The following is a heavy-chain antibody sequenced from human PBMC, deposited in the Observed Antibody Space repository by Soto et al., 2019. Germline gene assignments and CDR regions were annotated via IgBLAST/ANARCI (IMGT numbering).Heavy chain of an antibody. J-gene: IGHJ4*02. Sequence: SQTLSLTCAVYGGSFSGYYWSWIRQPPGKGLEWIGEINHSGSTNYNPSLKSRVTISVDTSKHQFSLKLSSVTAADTAVYYCARGSVGGSRHLFDYWGQGTLVTVSS. CDR2: INHSGST. D-gene: IGHD3-16*01. CDR1: GGSFSGYY. CDR3: ARGSVGGSRHLFDY. V-gene: IGHV4-34*01.